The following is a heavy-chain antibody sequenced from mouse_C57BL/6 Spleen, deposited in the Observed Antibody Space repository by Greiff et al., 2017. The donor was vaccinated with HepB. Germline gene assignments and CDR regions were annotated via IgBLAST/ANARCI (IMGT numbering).Heavy chain of an antibody. CDR2: IDPSDSET. D-gene: IGHD1-1*01. CDR1: GYTFTSYW. CDR3: ARERGPTTERYFDV. Sequence: QVQLQQSGAELVRPGSSVKLSCKASGYTFTSYWMHWVKQRPIQGLEWIGNIDPSDSETHYNQKFKDKATLTVDKSSSTAYMQLSSLTSEDSAVYYCARERGPTTERYFDVWGTGTTVTVSS. V-gene: IGHV1-52*01. J-gene: IGHJ1*03.